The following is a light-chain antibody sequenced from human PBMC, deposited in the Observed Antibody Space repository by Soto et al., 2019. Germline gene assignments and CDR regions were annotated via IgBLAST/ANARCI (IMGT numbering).Light chain of an antibody. Sequence: ILLTQSPSSLSASVGDRVTITCRASQGIDSSFAWYQEKPGKAPKLLIYAASSLQSGVPSRFSGSGSGTDFTLTISSLEPEDFAVYYCQQRSNWPITFGQGTRLEI. CDR1: QGIDSS. J-gene: IGKJ5*01. V-gene: IGKV1-9*01. CDR2: AAS. CDR3: QQRSNWPIT.